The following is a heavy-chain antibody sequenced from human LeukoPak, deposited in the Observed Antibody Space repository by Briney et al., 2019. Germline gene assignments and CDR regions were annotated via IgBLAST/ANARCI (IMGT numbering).Heavy chain of an antibody. D-gene: IGHD6-19*01. CDR3: ARDSESWTVTGPRLDY. J-gene: IGHJ4*02. Sequence: GGSLRLSCAASGFTFSSYWMSWVRQAPGKGLEWVANIKQDGSEQYYVDSVKGHFTISRDNAKNSLYLQMNSLRVEDTAVYYCARDSESWTVTGPRLDYGGQGTLVTVS. CDR1: GFTFSSYW. CDR2: IKQDGSEQ. V-gene: IGHV3-7*01.